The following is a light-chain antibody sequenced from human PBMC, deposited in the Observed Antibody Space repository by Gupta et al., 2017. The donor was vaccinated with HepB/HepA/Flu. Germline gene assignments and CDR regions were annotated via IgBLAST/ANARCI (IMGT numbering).Light chain of an antibody. Sequence: EIVLTQSPGTLSLSPGERATLSCRASQSVSSSYLAWYQQKPGQAPRLLIYGASSRATGIPDTFSGSGSGTDFTLTIIRLEPEDFAVYYCQQDGSSPRTFGQGTKVEIK. CDR3: QQDGSSPRT. V-gene: IGKV3-20*01. CDR1: QSVSSSY. CDR2: GAS. J-gene: IGKJ1*01.